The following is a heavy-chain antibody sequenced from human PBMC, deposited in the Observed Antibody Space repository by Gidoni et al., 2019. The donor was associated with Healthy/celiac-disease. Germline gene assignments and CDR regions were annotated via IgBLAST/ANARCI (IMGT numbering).Heavy chain of an antibody. D-gene: IGHD3-3*01. CDR3: AKDGSDFWSGPIRVYYYGMDV. CDR2: ISYDGSNK. J-gene: IGHJ6*02. Sequence: QVQLVESGGGVVQPGRSLRLSCAASGFTFSSYGMPWVRQAPGKGLEWVAVISYDGSNKYYADSVKGRFTISRDNSKNTLYLQMNSLRAEDTAVYYCAKDGSDFWSGPIRVYYYGMDVWGQGTTVTVSS. CDR1: GFTFSSYG. V-gene: IGHV3-30*18.